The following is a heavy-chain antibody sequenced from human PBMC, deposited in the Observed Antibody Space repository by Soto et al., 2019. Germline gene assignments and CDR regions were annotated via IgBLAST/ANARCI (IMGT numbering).Heavy chain of an antibody. J-gene: IGHJ3*01. V-gene: IGHV1-18*04. CDR1: GYTFDTYG. CDR3: ARSCGRSSPGGCAFDF. Sequence: QVQLVQSGGEVKKPGASVKVSCTASGYTFDTYGISWVRQAPGQGLECVGGIGPYTGIKNYAQNLQDRVTMTTDTSTTTEYMELRGLGSEGTAVYSCARSCGRSSPGGCAFDFWGQGTMGTVAS. D-gene: IGHD1-26*01. CDR2: IGPYTGIK.